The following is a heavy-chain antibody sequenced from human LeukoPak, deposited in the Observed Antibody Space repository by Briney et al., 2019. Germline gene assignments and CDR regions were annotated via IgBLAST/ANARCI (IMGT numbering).Heavy chain of an antibody. V-gene: IGHV3-7*03. Sequence: PGGSLRLSCAASGFTFSSYWMSWVRQAPGKGLEWVANIKQDGSEKYYVDSVKGRFTISRDNAKNTLYLQMNSLRAEDTAVYYCARDRYCSGGSCSGWYFDLWGRGTLVTVSS. D-gene: IGHD2-15*01. CDR2: IKQDGSEK. CDR1: GFTFSSYW. J-gene: IGHJ2*01. CDR3: ARDRYCSGGSCSGWYFDL.